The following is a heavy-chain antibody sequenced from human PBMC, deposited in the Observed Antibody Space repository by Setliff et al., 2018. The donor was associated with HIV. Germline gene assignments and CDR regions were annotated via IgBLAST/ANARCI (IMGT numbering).Heavy chain of an antibody. J-gene: IGHJ5*02. CDR3: ARTVARIAAAGTSWWLDP. D-gene: IGHD6-13*01. Sequence: ASVKVSCKVYGYTLSELSIHWVRQAPGKGLEWMGYFDPQDDETVYAQKFQGRVTLTEDTSTGTAYMELSGLRSEDTAVYYCARTVARIAAAGTSWWLDPWGQGTLVTVSS. CDR1: GYTLSELS. CDR2: FDPQDDET. V-gene: IGHV1-24*01.